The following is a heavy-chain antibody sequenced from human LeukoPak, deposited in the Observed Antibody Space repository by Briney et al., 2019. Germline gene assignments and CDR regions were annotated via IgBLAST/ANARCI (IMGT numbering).Heavy chain of an antibody. CDR2: IIPIFGTA. J-gene: IGHJ6*02. Sequence: ASVKVSCKASGGTFSSYAISWVRQAPGQGLEWMGGIIPIFGTANYAQKFQGGVTITADESTSTAYMELSSLRSEDTAVYYCARAESYYYYGMDVWGQGTTVTVSS. CDR1: GGTFSSYA. V-gene: IGHV1-69*01. CDR3: ARAESYYYYGMDV.